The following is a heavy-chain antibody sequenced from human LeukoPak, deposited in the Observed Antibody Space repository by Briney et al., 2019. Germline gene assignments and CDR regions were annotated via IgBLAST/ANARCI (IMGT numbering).Heavy chain of an antibody. D-gene: IGHD6-13*01. CDR1: GGSISSSSYY. CDR3: ARQGIAAAGTPFNWFDP. V-gene: IGHV4-39*01. CDR2: IYYSGST. J-gene: IGHJ5*02. Sequence: PSETLSLTCTVSGGSISSSSYYWGWIRQPPGKGLEWIGSIYYSGSTYYNPSLKSRVTISVDTSKNQFSLKLSSVTAADTAVYYCARQGIAAAGTPFNWFDPWGQGTLVTVSS.